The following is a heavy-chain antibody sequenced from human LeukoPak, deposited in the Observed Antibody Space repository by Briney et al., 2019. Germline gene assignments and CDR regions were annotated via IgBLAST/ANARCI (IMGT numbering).Heavy chain of an antibody. CDR3: ARPYYYDSRIDP. D-gene: IGHD3-22*01. CDR1: GGSISSGDYY. V-gene: IGHV4-30-4*01. J-gene: IGHJ5*02. Sequence: PSETLSLTCTVSGGSISSGDYYWSWIRQPPGKGLEWIAFMYYSGSTYYNPSLKSRVTMSADTSKNQLSLKLSSVTAADTAVYYCARPYYYDSRIDPWGQGILVTVSS. CDR2: MYYSGST.